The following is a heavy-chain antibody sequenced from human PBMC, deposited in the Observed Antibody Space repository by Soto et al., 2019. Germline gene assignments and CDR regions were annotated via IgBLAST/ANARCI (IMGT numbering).Heavy chain of an antibody. D-gene: IGHD6-13*01. J-gene: IGHJ5*02. V-gene: IGHV4-59*08. CDR2: IYYSGST. CDR3: ASLRASSSYWFDP. CDR1: GCSISSYY. Sequence: SETLSLTCTVSGCSISSYYWSWIRQPTGKGLEWIGYIYYSGSTNYNPSLKSRVTISVDTSKNQFSLKLSSVTAADTAVYYCASLRASSSYWFDPWGQGTLVTVS.